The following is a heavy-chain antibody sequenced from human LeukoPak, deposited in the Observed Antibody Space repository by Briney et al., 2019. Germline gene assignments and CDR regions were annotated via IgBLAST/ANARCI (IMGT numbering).Heavy chain of an antibody. CDR3: ARLSKGRFFDYIFDY. J-gene: IGHJ4*02. D-gene: IGHD3-9*01. V-gene: IGHV4-39*01. CDR2: IYYSGST. Sequence: PSQTLSLTCTVSGGSVSSSTYYWGWIRQPPGKGLEWIGNIYYSGSTYYNPSLTSRVTMSVDTSNNQFSPKMHSVTAADTAVYYCARLSKGRFFDYIFDYWGQGTLVTVSS. CDR1: GGSVSSSTYY.